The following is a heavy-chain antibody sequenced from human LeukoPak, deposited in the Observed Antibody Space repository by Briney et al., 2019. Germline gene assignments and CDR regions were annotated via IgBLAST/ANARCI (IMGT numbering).Heavy chain of an antibody. D-gene: IGHD2/OR15-2a*01. CDR1: GGSISSSSYY. CDR3: ARDSEYCDY. J-gene: IGHJ4*02. Sequence: SETLSLTCTVSGGSISSSSYYWGWIRQPPGKGLEWIGIIYYSGSTYYNPSLKSRVTLSVDTSKNQFSLKLSSVTAADTAVYYCARDSEYCDYWGQGTLVTVSS. V-gene: IGHV4-39*07. CDR2: IYYSGST.